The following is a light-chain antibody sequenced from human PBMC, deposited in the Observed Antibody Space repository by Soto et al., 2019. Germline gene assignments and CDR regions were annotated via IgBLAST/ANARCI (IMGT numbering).Light chain of an antibody. Sequence: DIQMTQSPSTLSASVGDRVTITCRASQSVSVWLAWYQQKPGKAPKLLIYDASSLESGVPSRFSGSGSGTEFTHTISSLQPDDFATYYCQQYNSYSYTFGQGTKLEIK. V-gene: IGKV1-5*01. CDR2: DAS. CDR3: QQYNSYSYT. CDR1: QSVSVW. J-gene: IGKJ2*01.